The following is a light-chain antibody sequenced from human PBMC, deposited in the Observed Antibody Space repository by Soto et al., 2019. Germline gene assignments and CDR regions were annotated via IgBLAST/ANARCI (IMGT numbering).Light chain of an antibody. CDR1: QSVAIN. CDR2: GAS. CDR3: QQYNNWPPYT. V-gene: IGKV3-15*01. Sequence: ETVMTQSPVTLSVSPGERATLSCRASQSVAINLAWYQQRPGQAPRLLIYGASTRATGIPARFSGSGSGTEFTLTISSLQSEDFAVYYCQQYNNWPPYTFGQATKVDIK. J-gene: IGKJ2*01.